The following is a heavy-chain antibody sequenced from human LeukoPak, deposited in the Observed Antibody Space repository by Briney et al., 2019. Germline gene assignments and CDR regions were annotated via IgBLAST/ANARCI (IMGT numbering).Heavy chain of an antibody. V-gene: IGHV4-39*01. D-gene: IGHD3-22*01. CDR2: VYYSGST. CDR1: GGSISSSSYY. CDR3: ARHPDYYDSSGHFYVEAFHI. Sequence: PSETLSLTCTVSGGSISSSSYYWGWIRQPPGKGLEWIGSVYYSGSTYYNPSLKSRVTISVDTSKNQYSLTLSSVTAADTAVFYCARHPDYYDSSGHFYVEAFHIWGQGTVVTVSS. J-gene: IGHJ3*02.